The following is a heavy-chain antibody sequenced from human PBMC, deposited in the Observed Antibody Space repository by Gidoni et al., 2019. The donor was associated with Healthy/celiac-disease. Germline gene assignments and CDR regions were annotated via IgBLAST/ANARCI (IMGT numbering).Heavy chain of an antibody. CDR3: ARDYGFGAYYYYGMDV. J-gene: IGHJ6*02. V-gene: IGHV4-59*01. CDR1: GGPISSYY. CDR2: IYYSGST. D-gene: IGHD3-10*01. Sequence: QVQLQESGPGLVKPSDTLSLTCTVSGGPISSYYWSWIRQPPGKGLEWIGYIYYSGSTNYNPSLKSRVTISVDTSKNQFSLKLSSVTAADTAVYYCARDYGFGAYYYYGMDVWGQGTTVTVSS.